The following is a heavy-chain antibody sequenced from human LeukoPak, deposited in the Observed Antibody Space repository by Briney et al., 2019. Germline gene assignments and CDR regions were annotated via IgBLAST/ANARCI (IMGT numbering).Heavy chain of an antibody. D-gene: IGHD1/OR15-1a*01. CDR2: IRYDGSNK. CDR1: GFTFSSYG. V-gene: IGHV3-30*02. Sequence: GGSLRLSCAASGFTFSSYGIHWVRQAPGKGLEWVAFIRYDGSNKYYADSVKGRFTISRDNSKNTLYLQMNSLRAEDTAVYYCAKDPLALGTTLIDIWGQGTMVTVSS. J-gene: IGHJ3*02. CDR3: AKDPLALGTTLIDI.